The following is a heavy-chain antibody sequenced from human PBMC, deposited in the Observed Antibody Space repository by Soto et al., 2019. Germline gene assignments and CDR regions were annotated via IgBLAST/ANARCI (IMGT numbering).Heavy chain of an antibody. D-gene: IGHD3-22*01. Sequence: PGDSLKISCKGSGYSFTSYWISWVRQMPGKGLEWMGRIDPSDSYTNYSPSFQGHVTISADKSISTAYLQWSSLKASDTAMYYCARLGYYDSSGYYAPEIDYWGQGTLVTVSS. V-gene: IGHV5-10-1*01. CDR1: GYSFTSYW. CDR3: ARLGYYDSSGYYAPEIDY. J-gene: IGHJ4*02. CDR2: IDPSDSYT.